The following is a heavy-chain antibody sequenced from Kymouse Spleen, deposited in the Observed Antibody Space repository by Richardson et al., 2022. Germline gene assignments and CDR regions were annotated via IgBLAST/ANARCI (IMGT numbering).Heavy chain of an antibody. CDR2: IYYSGST. J-gene: IGHJ6*02. CDR3: ARRGYGSGSNYYYYGMDV. CDR1: GGSISSSSYY. Sequence: QLQLQESGPGLVKPSETLSLTCTVSGGSISSSSYYWGWIRQPPGKGLEWIGSIYYSGSTYYNPSLKSRVTISVDTSKNQFSLKLSSVTAADTAVYYCARRGYGSGSNYYYYGMDVWGQGTTVTVSS. D-gene: IGHD3-10*01. V-gene: IGHV4-39*01.